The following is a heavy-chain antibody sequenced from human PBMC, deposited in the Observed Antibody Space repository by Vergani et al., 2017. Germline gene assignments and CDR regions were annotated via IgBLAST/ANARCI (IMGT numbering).Heavy chain of an antibody. D-gene: IGHD3-10*01. CDR1: GGSISSYY. CDR2: IYYSGST. J-gene: IGHJ4*02. V-gene: IGHV4-59*01. CDR3: ARDVGWGIFDY. Sequence: QVQLQESGPGLVKPSETLSLTCTVSGGSISSYYWSWIRQPPGKGLEWIGYIYYSGSTKYNPSLKSRVTISVDTCKNQFSLKLSSVTAADTAVYYGARDVGWGIFDYWGQGTLVTVSS.